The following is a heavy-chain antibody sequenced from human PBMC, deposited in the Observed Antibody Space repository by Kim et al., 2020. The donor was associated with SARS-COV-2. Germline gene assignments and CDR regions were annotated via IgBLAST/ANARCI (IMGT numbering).Heavy chain of an antibody. CDR3: ARDGLAYCGGDCYSRFDY. V-gene: IGHV1-69*13. Sequence: SVKVSCKASGGTFSSYAISWVRQAPGQGLEWMGGIIPIFGTANYAQKFQGRVTITADESTSTAYMELSSLRSEDTAVYYCARDGLAYCGGDCYSRFDYWGQGTLVTVSS. CDR1: GGTFSSYA. CDR2: IIPIFGTA. D-gene: IGHD2-21*02. J-gene: IGHJ4*02.